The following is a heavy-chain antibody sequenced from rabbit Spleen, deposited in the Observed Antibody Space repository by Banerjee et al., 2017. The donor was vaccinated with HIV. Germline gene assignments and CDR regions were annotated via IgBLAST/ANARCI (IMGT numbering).Heavy chain of an antibody. D-gene: IGHD7-1*01. V-gene: IGHV1S45*01. CDR1: GFTLSSYW. Sequence: EESGGDLVKPEGSLALTCTASGFTLSSYWICWVRQAPGKGLEWIACIDAGSSGSTYYASWAKGRFTISRTSSTTVTLQMTSLTAADTATYFCARGAWSTDCMNLWGPGTLVTVS. J-gene: IGHJ4*01. CDR3: ARGAWSTDCMNL. CDR2: IDAGSSGST.